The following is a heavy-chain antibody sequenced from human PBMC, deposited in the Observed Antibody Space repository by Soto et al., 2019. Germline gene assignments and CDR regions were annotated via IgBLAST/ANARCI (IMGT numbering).Heavy chain of an antibody. J-gene: IGHJ4*02. V-gene: IGHV3-23*01. Sequence: GGSLRLSCAASGFTFSSYAMSWVRQAPGKGLEWVSAISGSGGSTYYADSVKGRFTISRDNSKNTLYLQMNSLRAEDTAVYYCAKQYLNYDFWSGYFDWGQGTLVTVSS. D-gene: IGHD3-3*01. CDR2: ISGSGGST. CDR3: AKQYLNYDFWSGYFD. CDR1: GFTFSSYA.